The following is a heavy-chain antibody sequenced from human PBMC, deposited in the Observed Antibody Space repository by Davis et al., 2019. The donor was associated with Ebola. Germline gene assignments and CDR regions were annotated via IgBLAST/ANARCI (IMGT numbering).Heavy chain of an antibody. D-gene: IGHD2-15*01. V-gene: IGHV3-49*04. J-gene: IGHJ6*02. Sequence: PGGSLRLSCTASGFTSGDYAMSWVRQAPGKGLEWVGFIRSKAYGGTTEYAASVKGRFTISRDDSKSIAYLQMNSLKTEDTAVYYCTRDARRVRIYGMDVWGQGTTVTVSS. CDR2: IRSKAYGGTT. CDR3: TRDARRVRIYGMDV. CDR1: GFTSGDYA.